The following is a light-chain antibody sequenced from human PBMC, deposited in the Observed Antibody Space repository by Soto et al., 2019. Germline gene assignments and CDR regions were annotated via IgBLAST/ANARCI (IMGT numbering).Light chain of an antibody. CDR3: QQSYGTPRT. J-gene: IGKJ1*01. CDR1: RSISTY. V-gene: IGKV1-39*01. CDR2: GAS. Sequence: DLQMTQSPLSLSASEGDRVTITCRASRSISTYLNWYQHKAGKAPKLLIYGASSLHSGVPSRFRGSGSETDFTLTIRSLEPEDFATYYCQQSYGTPRTFGQGTRVEIK.